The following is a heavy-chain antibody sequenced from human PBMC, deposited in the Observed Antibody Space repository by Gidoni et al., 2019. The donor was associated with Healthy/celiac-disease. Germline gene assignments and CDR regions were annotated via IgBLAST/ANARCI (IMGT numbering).Heavy chain of an antibody. CDR2: IKQDGSEK. J-gene: IGHJ2*01. D-gene: IGHD6-19*01. V-gene: IGHV3-7*01. Sequence: EVQLVESGGGLVQPGGSLRISCAASGFTFSSYWMSWVRQAPGKGLEWVANIKQDGSEKYYVDSVKGRFTISRDNAKNSLYLQMNSLRAEDTAVYYCARVRAVAGAYWYFDLWGRGTLVTVSS. CDR3: ARVRAVAGAYWYFDL. CDR1: GFTFSSYW.